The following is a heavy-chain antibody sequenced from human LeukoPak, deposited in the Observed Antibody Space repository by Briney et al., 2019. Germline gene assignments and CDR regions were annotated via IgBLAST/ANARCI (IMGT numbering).Heavy chain of an antibody. Sequence: PSETLSLTCAVYGGSLSGYYWSWIRQPPGKGLEWIGEINHSGSTNYSPSLKSRVTISVGTSKNQFSLKLSSATAADTAVYYCARGGSIAVAGIYWFDPWGQGTLVTVSS. J-gene: IGHJ5*02. V-gene: IGHV4-34*01. CDR3: ARGGSIAVAGIYWFDP. CDR1: GGSLSGYY. D-gene: IGHD6-19*01. CDR2: INHSGST.